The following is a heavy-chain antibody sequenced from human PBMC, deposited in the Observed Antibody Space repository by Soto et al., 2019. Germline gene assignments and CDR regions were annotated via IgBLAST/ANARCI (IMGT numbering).Heavy chain of an antibody. CDR2: IIPIFGTA. Sequence: SVKVSCKASGGTFSSYAISWVRQAPGQGLEWMGGIIPIFGTANYAQKFQGRVTITADESTSTAYMELSSLRSEDTAVYYCARGGGIAAAGPRGDWFDPWGQGALVTVSS. CDR1: GGTFSSYA. V-gene: IGHV1-69*13. CDR3: ARGGGIAAAGPRGDWFDP. D-gene: IGHD6-13*01. J-gene: IGHJ5*02.